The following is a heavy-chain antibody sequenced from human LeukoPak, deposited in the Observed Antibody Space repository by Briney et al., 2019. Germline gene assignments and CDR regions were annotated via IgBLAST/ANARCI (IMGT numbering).Heavy chain of an antibody. CDR2: IRDDGGFT. CDR3: TRQDVPQALLGFDV. Sequence: GGSLRLSCAASGFTFRRYWMHWVRQAPGKGLVWVSRIRDDGGFTNYADSVKGRFTISRDNAKNTLYLQMNSLRDEDTAVYYCTRQDVPQALLGFDVWGQGTTVTVSS. J-gene: IGHJ3*01. D-gene: IGHD3-10*02. CDR1: GFTFRRYW. V-gene: IGHV3-74*01.